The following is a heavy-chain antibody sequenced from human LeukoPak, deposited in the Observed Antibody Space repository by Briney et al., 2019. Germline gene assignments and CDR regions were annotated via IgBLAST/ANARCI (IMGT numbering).Heavy chain of an antibody. D-gene: IGHD3-10*01. CDR1: GFNVRSNY. V-gene: IGHV3-23*01. J-gene: IGHJ4*02. CDR2: ISGSGGST. Sequence: GSLRLSCAASGFNVRSNYMSWVRQAPGKGLEWVSAISGSGGSTYYADSVKGRFTISRDNSKNTLYLQMNSLRAEDTAVYYCAKGEWFGELLYVWGQGTLVTVSS. CDR3: AKGEWFGELLYV.